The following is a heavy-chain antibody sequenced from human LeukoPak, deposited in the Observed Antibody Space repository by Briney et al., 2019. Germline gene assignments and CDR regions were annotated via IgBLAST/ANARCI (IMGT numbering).Heavy chain of an antibody. V-gene: IGHV3-74*01. J-gene: IGHJ6*03. D-gene: IGHD3-3*01. CDR3: ASIRGYYYYYMDV. CDR1: GFTFGTYW. Sequence: PGGSLRLSCGASGFTFGTYWMHWVRQAPGKGLVWVSGINSDGGTTTYADSVKGRFTISRDNSKNTLYLQMNSLRAEDTAVYYCASIRGYYYYYMDVWGKGTTVTISS. CDR2: INSDGGTT.